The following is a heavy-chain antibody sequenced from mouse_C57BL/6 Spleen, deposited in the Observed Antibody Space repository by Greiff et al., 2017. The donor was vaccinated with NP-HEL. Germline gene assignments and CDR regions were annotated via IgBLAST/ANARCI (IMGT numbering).Heavy chain of an antibody. CDR1: GYTFTSYW. D-gene: IGHD1-1*01. Sequence: QVQLKQPGAELVKPGASVKLSCKASGYTFTSYWMHWVKQRPGRGLEWIGRIDPNSGGTKYNEKFKSKATLTVDKPSSTAYMQLSSLTSEDSAVYYCARRITTVVEDAMDYWGQGTSVTVSS. V-gene: IGHV1-72*01. J-gene: IGHJ4*01. CDR2: IDPNSGGT. CDR3: ARRITTVVEDAMDY.